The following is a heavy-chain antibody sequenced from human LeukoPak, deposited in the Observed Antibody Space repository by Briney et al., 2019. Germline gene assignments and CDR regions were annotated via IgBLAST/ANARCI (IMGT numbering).Heavy chain of an antibody. CDR2: ISPTGSTT. Sequence: GGSLRLSCAASGFTFPNAWMHWARQLPGKGLVWVSRISPTGSTTSYADSVKGRFTVSRDNAKNTLYLQVNNLRAEDTAVYYCARGPNSNWSGLDFWGQGTLLTVSS. CDR3: ARGPNSNWSGLDF. D-gene: IGHD6-6*01. J-gene: IGHJ4*02. V-gene: IGHV3-74*01. CDR1: GFTFPNAW.